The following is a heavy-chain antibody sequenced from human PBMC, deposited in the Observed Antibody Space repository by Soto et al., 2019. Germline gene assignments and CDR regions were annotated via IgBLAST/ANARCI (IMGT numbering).Heavy chain of an antibody. J-gene: IGHJ4*02. CDR3: ARHIDY. Sequence: QLQLQESGPGLVKPSETLSLTCTVSGGSISSSSYYWGWIRQAPGKGLEWIGRIYYSGSTYYNPSLKSRITISVDTTKNQFALKLRSVTAADTAVYYCARHIDYWGQGTLFTVSS. CDR1: GGSISSSSYY. CDR2: IYYSGST. V-gene: IGHV4-39*01.